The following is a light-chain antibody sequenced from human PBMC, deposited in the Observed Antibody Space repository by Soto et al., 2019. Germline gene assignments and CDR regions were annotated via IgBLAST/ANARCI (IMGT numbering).Light chain of an antibody. CDR1: SSDVDVYTS. CDR2: DVS. Sequence: QSALTQPASVSGSPGQSITISCTGTSSDVDVYTSVSWYQQHPGKAPKLLIYDVSTRPSGVSDRVSGSKSGNTASLTISGLQADDEADYYCSSYTGNHKEFFGGGTKLTVL. J-gene: IGLJ2*01. V-gene: IGLV2-14*03. CDR3: SSYTGNHKEF.